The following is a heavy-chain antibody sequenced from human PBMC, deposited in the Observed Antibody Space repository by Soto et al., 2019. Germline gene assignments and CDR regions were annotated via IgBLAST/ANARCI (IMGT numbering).Heavy chain of an antibody. CDR3: ARDLDSSGWYLSGPFDY. J-gene: IGHJ4*02. D-gene: IGHD6-19*01. CDR1: GGTFSSYA. Sequence: SVKVSCKASGGTFSSYAIIWVRQAPGQGLEWMGGIIPIFGTANYAQKFQGRVTITADESTSTAYMELSSLRSEDTAVYYCARDLDSSGWYLSGPFDYWGQGTMVTVSS. V-gene: IGHV1-69*13. CDR2: IIPIFGTA.